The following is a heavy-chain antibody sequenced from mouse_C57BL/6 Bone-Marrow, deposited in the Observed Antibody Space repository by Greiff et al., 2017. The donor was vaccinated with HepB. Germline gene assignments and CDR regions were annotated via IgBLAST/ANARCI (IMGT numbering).Heavy chain of an antibody. CDR1: GFNIKDDY. V-gene: IGHV14-4*01. D-gene: IGHD1-1*01. CDR2: IDPENGDT. CDR3: TTEGYYYGSSYSMDY. J-gene: IGHJ4*01. Sequence: VQLQQSGAELVRPGASVKLSCTASGFNIKDDYMHWVKQRPEQGLEWIGCIDPENGDTEYASKFKGKATITAHTSSNTAYLQLSSLTSEDTAVYYYTTEGYYYGSSYSMDYGGQGTSATVSA.